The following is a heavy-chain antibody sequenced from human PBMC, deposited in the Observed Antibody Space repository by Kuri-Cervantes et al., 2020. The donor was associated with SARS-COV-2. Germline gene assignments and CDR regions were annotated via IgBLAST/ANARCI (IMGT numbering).Heavy chain of an antibody. V-gene: IGHV4-34*01. J-gene: IGHJ3*02. Sequence: SETLSLTCNVSGGSIRSYFWSWIRQPPGKGLEWIGEINHSGSTNYNPSLKSRVTISVDTSKNQFSLKLSSVTAADTAVYYCARLPPYCSSTSRYTGTFDAFDIWGQGTMVTVSS. CDR2: INHSGST. CDR3: ARLPPYCSSTSRYTGTFDAFDI. CDR1: GGSIRSYF. D-gene: IGHD2-2*02.